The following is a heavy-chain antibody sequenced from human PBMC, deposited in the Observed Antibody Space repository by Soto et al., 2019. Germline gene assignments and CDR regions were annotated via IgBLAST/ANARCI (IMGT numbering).Heavy chain of an antibody. D-gene: IGHD3-16*01. CDR3: VREWRQWVEETYDYYMDI. CDR1: GFPFTNYC. CDR2: ISCDGNRT. J-gene: IGHJ6*03. V-gene: IGHV3-74*01. Sequence: EVQLMESGGALVQPGGSLRLSCAASGFPFTNYCMHWVRQTPGKGLVWVARISCDGNRTRYADYVKGRFTTSRDNAKNTLFIQMNSLRVEDTGVYKCVREWRQWVEETYDYYMDIWGRGTTVTVS.